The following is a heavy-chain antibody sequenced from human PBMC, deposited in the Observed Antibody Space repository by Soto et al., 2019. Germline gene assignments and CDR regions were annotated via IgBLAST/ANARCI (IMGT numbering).Heavy chain of an antibody. CDR2: IYYSGST. Sequence: QVQLQESGPGLVKPSETLSLTCTVSGGSISSYYWSWIRQPPGKGLEWIGYIYYSGSTNYNPSLTSRVTISVDTSKNQFSLKLSSVTAADTAVYYCASTPGIAAAGEFDYWGQGTLVTVSS. D-gene: IGHD6-25*01. CDR3: ASTPGIAAAGEFDY. CDR1: GGSISSYY. V-gene: IGHV4-59*01. J-gene: IGHJ4*02.